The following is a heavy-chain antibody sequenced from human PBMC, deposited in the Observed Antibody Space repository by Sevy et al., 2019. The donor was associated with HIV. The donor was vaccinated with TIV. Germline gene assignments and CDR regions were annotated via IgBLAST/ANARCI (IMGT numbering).Heavy chain of an antibody. V-gene: IGHV3-9*01. Sequence: GGSLRLSCAASGFNFDDYAMHWVRQPPGKGLEWVSGISWNSDRKDYAESVKGRFTISRDNAKNSLYLQMKSLRVEDRALYSCVKDLTNITRENSFDLWGRGTLVTVSS. D-gene: IGHD4-4*01. CDR2: ISWNSDRK. CDR1: GFNFDDYA. J-gene: IGHJ2*01. CDR3: VKDLTNITRENSFDL.